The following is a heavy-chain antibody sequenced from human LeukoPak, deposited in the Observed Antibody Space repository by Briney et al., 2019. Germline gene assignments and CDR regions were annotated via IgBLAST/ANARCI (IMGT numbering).Heavy chain of an antibody. Sequence: PGGSLRLSCAASGFTSSSYALNWVRQAPGKGLEWVSTTSGIGAGTYYADSVRGRFTISRDNAKNPLYLQMDSLRAEDTAVYYCAKDSRDWTYFDFWGQGTLVTVSS. J-gene: IGHJ4*02. CDR3: AKDSRDWTYFDF. CDR1: GFTSSSYA. CDR2: TSGIGAGT. D-gene: IGHD3/OR15-3a*01. V-gene: IGHV3-23*01.